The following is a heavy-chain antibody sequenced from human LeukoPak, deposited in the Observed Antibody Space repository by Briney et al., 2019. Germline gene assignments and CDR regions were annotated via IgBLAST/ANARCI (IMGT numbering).Heavy chain of an antibody. CDR1: GYTFTSYY. CDR3: ARDRRNGGNPNAFDI. Sequence: ASVKVSCKASGYTFTSYYMHWVRQAPGQGLEWMGIINPGGGSTSYAQKFQGRVTMTRDTSTSTVYMELSSLRSEDTAVYYCARDRRNGGNPNAFDIWGQGTMVTVSS. J-gene: IGHJ3*02. V-gene: IGHV1-46*01. CDR2: INPGGGST. D-gene: IGHD4-23*01.